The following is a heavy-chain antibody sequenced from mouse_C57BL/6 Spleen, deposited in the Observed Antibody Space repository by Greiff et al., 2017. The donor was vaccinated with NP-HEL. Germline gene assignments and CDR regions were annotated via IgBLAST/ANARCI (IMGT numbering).Heavy chain of an antibody. V-gene: IGHV1-69*01. CDR2: IDPSDSYT. Sequence: QVQLQQPGAELVMPGASVKLSCKASGYTFTSYWMHWVKQRPGQGLEWIGEIDPSDSYTNYNQKFKGKSTLTVDKSSSTAYMQLSSLTSEDSAVYYCARRGYDYDEGEYAMDYWGQGTSVTVSS. D-gene: IGHD2-4*01. CDR1: GYTFTSYW. J-gene: IGHJ4*01. CDR3: ARRGYDYDEGEYAMDY.